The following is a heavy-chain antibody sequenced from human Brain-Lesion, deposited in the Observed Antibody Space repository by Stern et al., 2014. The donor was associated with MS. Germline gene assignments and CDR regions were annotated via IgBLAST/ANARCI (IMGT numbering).Heavy chain of an antibody. CDR3: ASGYRIFDY. CDR2: IHASGSA. D-gene: IGHD5-18*01. J-gene: IGHJ4*02. V-gene: IGHV4-61*02. Sequence: QVQLQESGPGLVKPSQTLSLTCTVSGGSISSGSDYWSWIRQPVGKGLEWIGRIHASGSAFYTPSLKSRVTFSTDTSMNQFSLELNSATAADTAIYYCASGYRIFDYWGQGILVTVSS. CDR1: GGSISSGSDY.